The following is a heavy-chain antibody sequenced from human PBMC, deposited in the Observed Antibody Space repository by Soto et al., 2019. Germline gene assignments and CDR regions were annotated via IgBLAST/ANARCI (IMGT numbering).Heavy chain of an antibody. D-gene: IGHD2-8*01. CDR1: GYTFTSYD. CDR3: AREVDAGFDF. CDR2: MNPNSGNT. Sequence: QVQLVQSGAEVKKPGASVKVSCKASGYTFTSYDITWVRQATGQGLEWRGWMNPNSGNTGYAQKFQGRVTMTRNTSISTADMELSSLTSEDTAGYYCAREVDAGFDFWGQGTLVAVSS. V-gene: IGHV1-8*01. J-gene: IGHJ4*02.